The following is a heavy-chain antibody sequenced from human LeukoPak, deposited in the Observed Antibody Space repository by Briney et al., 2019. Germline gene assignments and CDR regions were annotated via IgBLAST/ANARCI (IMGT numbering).Heavy chain of an antibody. CDR2: IYSGGNT. CDR1: GFTVNNNY. V-gene: IGHV3-53*01. D-gene: IGHD4-17*01. CDR3: ARGSDYGCYPGWFDL. J-gene: IGHJ5*02. Sequence: GGSLRLSCAASGFTVNNNYMSWVRQAPGKGLEWVSFIYSGGNTYYADSVKGRFTISRDSSTLYLQMNSMLAQDTALYYCARGSDYGCYPGWFDLWGQGTLVTVSS.